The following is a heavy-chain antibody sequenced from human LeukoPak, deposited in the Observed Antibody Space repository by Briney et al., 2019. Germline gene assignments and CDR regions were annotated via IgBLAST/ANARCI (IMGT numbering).Heavy chain of an antibody. CDR3: ARISGSYHDAFDI. Sequence: SETLSLTCTVSGGSISSYYWSWIRQPPGKGLEWIGYIYYSGSTNYNPSLKSRVTISVDTSKNQFSLKLSSVTAADTAMYYCARISGSYHDAFDIWGQGTMVTVSS. V-gene: IGHV4-59*01. CDR1: GGSISSYY. CDR2: IYYSGST. J-gene: IGHJ3*02. D-gene: IGHD1-26*01.